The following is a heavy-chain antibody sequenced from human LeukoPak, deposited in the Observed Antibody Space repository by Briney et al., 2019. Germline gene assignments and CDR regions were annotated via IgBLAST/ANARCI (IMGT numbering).Heavy chain of an antibody. J-gene: IGHJ3*01. CDR1: RFTFSTYD. Sequence: GGSLRLSCAASRFTFSTYDMQWVRQAPGMGLEWVSGISRSGSTYYTDSVKGRFTISRDNSKNTLDLQMNSLRAEDTAVYYCAKGGYFDFENWGQGTMVTVSS. D-gene: IGHD3-9*01. V-gene: IGHV3-23*01. CDR3: AKGGYFDFEN. CDR2: ISRSGST.